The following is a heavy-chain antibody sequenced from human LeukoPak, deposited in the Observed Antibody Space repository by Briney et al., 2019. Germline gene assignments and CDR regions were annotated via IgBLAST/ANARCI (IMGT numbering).Heavy chain of an antibody. V-gene: IGHV3-74*01. D-gene: IGHD6-13*01. Sequence: GGSLRLSCAASGFTFRTYWMNWVRQAPGKGLVWVSRIESDGSSTRYADSVKGRFTISRDNAANTLYLQMNSLRAEDTAVYYCARGSWSAAVTSIDYWGQGTLVTVSS. J-gene: IGHJ4*02. CDR1: GFTFRTYW. CDR3: ARGSWSAAVTSIDY. CDR2: IESDGSST.